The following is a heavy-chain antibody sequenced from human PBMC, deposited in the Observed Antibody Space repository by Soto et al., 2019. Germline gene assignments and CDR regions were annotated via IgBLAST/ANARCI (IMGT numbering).Heavy chain of an antibody. CDR1: GGSISSSNW. D-gene: IGHD4-17*01. V-gene: IGHV4-4*02. CDR2: IYHSGST. CDR3: ARATRMTTVTTFDY. J-gene: IGHJ4*02. Sequence: SAPLSLTRAVSGGSISSSNWWSRVRPPPGKGLEWIGVIYHSGSTNYNPSLKSRVTISVAKSKNKFSLKLSPVTAADTAVYYWARATRMTTVTTFDYWGQGTLVTVS.